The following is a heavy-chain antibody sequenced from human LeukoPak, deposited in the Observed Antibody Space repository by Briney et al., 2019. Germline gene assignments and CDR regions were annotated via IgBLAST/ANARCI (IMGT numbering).Heavy chain of an antibody. D-gene: IGHD3-9*01. CDR3: ARGPRYFDWLSLAHFDY. V-gene: IGHV3-33*01. CDR1: GFTFSSYG. J-gene: IGHJ4*02. CDR2: IWYDGSNK. Sequence: GGSLRLSCAASGFTFSSYGMHWVRQAPGKGLEWVAVIWYDGSNKYYADSVKGRFTISRDNAKNSLYLQMNSLRDEDTAVYYCARGPRYFDWLSLAHFDYWGQGTLVTVSS.